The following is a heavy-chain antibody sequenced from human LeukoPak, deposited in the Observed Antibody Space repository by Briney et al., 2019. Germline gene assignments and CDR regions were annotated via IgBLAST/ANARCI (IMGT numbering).Heavy chain of an antibody. CDR3: ATNYYGSGSPTYYMDV. D-gene: IGHD3-10*01. J-gene: IGHJ6*03. CDR1: GGTFSSYA. V-gene: IGHV1-69*05. Sequence: ASVKVSCKASGGTFSSYAISWVRQAPGQGLEWMGGIIPIFGTANYAQKFQGRVTITTDESTSTAYMELSSPRSEDTAVYYCATNYYGSGSPTYYMDVWGKGTTVTVSS. CDR2: IIPIFGTA.